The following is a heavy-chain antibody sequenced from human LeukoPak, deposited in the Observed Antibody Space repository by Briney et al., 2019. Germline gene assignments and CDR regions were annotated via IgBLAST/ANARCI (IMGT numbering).Heavy chain of an antibody. CDR3: ARVQVGGWGILDY. V-gene: IGHV4-59*12. Sequence: SETLSLTCAVSGGSIRNGYWSWIRQPPGKGLEWIAYINYSGSTNYNPSLESRVTMSVDMSKNQFSLSLTSVTAADTAVYYCARVQVGGWGILDYWGQGTLVTVSS. CDR1: GGSIRNGY. J-gene: IGHJ4*02. CDR2: INYSGST. D-gene: IGHD3-16*01.